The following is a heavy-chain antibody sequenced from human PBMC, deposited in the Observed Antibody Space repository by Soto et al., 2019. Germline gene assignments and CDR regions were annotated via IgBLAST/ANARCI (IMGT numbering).Heavy chain of an antibody. CDR3: ARGKGMEENYFYYGMDI. D-gene: IGHD3-10*01. Sequence: ASVKVSCKASGYTFSTYGMHWVRQAPGQSLEWMGWLNGGTGQTRYSQRFQDRVIITRDTSASTGYMELRSLRSEDTAVYYCARGKGMEENYFYYGMDIWRQGTTVTVSS. CDR1: GYTFSTYG. CDR2: LNGGTGQT. V-gene: IGHV1-3*01. J-gene: IGHJ6*02.